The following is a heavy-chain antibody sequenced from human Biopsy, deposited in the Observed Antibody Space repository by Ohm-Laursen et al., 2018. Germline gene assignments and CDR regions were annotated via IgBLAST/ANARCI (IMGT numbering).Heavy chain of an antibody. CDR3: ARWETTLGRSLDS. J-gene: IGHJ4*02. V-gene: IGHV1-8*01. D-gene: IGHD1-26*01. Sequence: APSVTLSCQVSGYTFTSHDISWVRHATGPGLEWMGWMSPNTGNTVYAQRFPDRVTMTSDTSTGTAYMELTSLTSDDTAVYFCARWETTLGRSLDSWGQGTPVTVSS. CDR1: GYTFTSHD. CDR2: MSPNTGNT.